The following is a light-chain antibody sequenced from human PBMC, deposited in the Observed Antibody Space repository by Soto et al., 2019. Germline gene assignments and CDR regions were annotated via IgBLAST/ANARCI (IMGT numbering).Light chain of an antibody. CDR2: DVS. V-gene: IGLV2-14*01. J-gene: IGLJ1*01. CDR3: ESYDIFLSGSRV. Sequence: QSVLTQPASVSGSPGQSITVSCTGTSSDVGGYNYVSWYQQHPGKAPKLMIYDVSNRPSGVSNRSSGSKSGNTASLTISGLQAEDEADYYCESYDIFLSGSRVFGTGTKATVL. CDR1: SSDVGGYNY.